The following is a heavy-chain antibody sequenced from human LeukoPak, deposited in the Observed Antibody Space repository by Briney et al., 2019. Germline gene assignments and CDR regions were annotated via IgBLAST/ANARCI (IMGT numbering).Heavy chain of an antibody. CDR1: GFSFSDCD. Sequence: PGGSLRLSCAASGFSFSDCDMHWVRQAPGKGLEWVGRIGGKPKGYATAYAASVKGRFTISRDESKNTAYLQMNSLRPEDKAVYYCTTYSSGHHWGHGTPVTVSS. CDR2: IGGKPKGYAT. D-gene: IGHD6-19*01. V-gene: IGHV3-73*01. CDR3: TTYSSGHH. J-gene: IGHJ5*02.